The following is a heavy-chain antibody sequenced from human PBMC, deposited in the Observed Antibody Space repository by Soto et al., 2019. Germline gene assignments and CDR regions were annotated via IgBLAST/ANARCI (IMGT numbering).Heavy chain of an antibody. D-gene: IGHD3-22*01. Sequence: PSETLSLTCSVSGGSISSGDYYWSWIRQHPGKGLEWIGYIYHSGSAYYNPSLKSRLKMSVDTSKNQFSLNLTSVTAADTAVYYCAKVFYYYDSSGYYYFDYWGQGTLVTVSS. CDR1: GGSISSGDYY. CDR2: IYHSGSA. CDR3: AKVFYYYDSSGYYYFDY. J-gene: IGHJ4*02. V-gene: IGHV4-31*03.